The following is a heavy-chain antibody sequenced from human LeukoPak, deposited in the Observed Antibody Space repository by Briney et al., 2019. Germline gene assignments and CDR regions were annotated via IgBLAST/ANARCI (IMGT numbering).Heavy chain of an antibody. D-gene: IGHD1-26*01. CDR3: ARGRGGATTGFDH. J-gene: IGHJ4*02. CDR1: GYTFSGYY. Sequence: ASVKVSCKASGYTFSGYYMHWVRPAPAQGLESMGWINSNSGARNYAPKFQGRVTFSRDNSISTAYMELSSLRSDDTAIYYCARGRGGATTGFDHWGQGTLVTVSS. CDR2: INSNSGAR. V-gene: IGHV1-2*02.